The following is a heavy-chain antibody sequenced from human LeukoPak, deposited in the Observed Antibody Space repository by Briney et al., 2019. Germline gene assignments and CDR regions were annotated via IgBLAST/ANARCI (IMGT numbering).Heavy chain of an antibody. CDR1: GGSISSGSYY. Sequence: PSQTLSLTCTVSGGSISSGSYYWSWIRQPAGKGLEWIGRIYTSGRTNYNPSLKSRVTISVDTSKNQFSLKLSSVTAADTAVYYCARDRRWLQHNNWFDPWGQGTLVTVSS. J-gene: IGHJ5*02. D-gene: IGHD5-24*01. CDR3: ARDRRWLQHNNWFDP. CDR2: IYTSGRT. V-gene: IGHV4-61*02.